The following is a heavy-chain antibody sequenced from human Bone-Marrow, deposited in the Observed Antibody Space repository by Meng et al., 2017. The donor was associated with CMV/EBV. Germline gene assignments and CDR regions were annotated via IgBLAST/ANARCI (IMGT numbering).Heavy chain of an antibody. V-gene: IGHV1-18*01. Sequence: PVAPVKASGTPCGYPVILYGIRCFRHAPGQVLDWIGWISHYHNNPNYAQNFQVRVYMMTETSTSPVYIELSNLISDDTAVSYCARDSGNGRLTVDSWGQATLVTVSS. CDR3: ARDSGNGRLTVDS. CDR1: GYPVILYG. D-gene: IGHD2-8*01. J-gene: IGHJ4*02. CDR2: ISHYHNNP.